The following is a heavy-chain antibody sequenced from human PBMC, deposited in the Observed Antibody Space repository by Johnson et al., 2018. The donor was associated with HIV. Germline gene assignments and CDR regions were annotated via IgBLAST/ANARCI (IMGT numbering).Heavy chain of an antibody. J-gene: IGHJ3*02. Sequence: QVQLVESGGGLVKPGGSLRLSCVASGFTFSDYYMSWIRQAPGKGLEWVSYISSSGSTIYYAYSVKGRFTISRDNAQNSLYLQMNSLRAEDTAVYYCARDHTRIHLWLRGAFDIWGQGTMVTVSA. CDR1: GFTFSDYY. CDR2: ISSSGSTI. D-gene: IGHD5-18*01. CDR3: ARDHTRIHLWLRGAFDI. V-gene: IGHV3-11*04.